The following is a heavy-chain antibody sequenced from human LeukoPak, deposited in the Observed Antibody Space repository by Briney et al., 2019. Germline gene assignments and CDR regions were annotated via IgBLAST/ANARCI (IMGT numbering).Heavy chain of an antibody. CDR3: AREWGYSHGQENWFDP. CDR2: INPSGGST. Sequence: ASVKVSCKASGYTFTSYYMHWVRQAPGQGLEWMGIINPSGGSTSYAQKFQGRVTMTRDMSTSTVYMELSSLRSEDTAVYYCAREWGYSHGQENWFDPWGQGTLVTVSS. V-gene: IGHV1-46*01. CDR1: GYTFTSYY. D-gene: IGHD5-18*01. J-gene: IGHJ5*02.